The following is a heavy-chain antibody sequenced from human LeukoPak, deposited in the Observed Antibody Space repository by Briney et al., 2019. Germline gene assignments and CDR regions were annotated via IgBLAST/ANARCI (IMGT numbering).Heavy chain of an antibody. CDR2: INAGNGNT. CDR3: ARDYGSGSYRIDY. V-gene: IGHV1-3*01. Sequence: ASVKVSCKASGYTFTSYAMHWVRQAPGQRLEWMGWINAGNGNTKYSQKFQGRVTMTTDTSTSTAYMELRSLRSDDTAVYYCARDYGSGSYRIDYWGQGTLVIVSS. J-gene: IGHJ4*02. CDR1: GYTFTSYA. D-gene: IGHD3-10*01.